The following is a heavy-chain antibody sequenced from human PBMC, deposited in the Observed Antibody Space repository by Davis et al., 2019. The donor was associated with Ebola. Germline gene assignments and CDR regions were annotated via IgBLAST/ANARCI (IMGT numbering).Heavy chain of an antibody. V-gene: IGHV3-7*01. CDR1: GFTFSSYW. CDR3: ARESGDGMDV. Sequence: GESLKISCAASGFTFSSYWMSWVRQAPGKGLEWVANIKQDGSEKYYVDSMKGRFTISRDNAKNSLYLQMNSLRAEDTAVYYCARESGDGMDVWGKGTTVTVSS. J-gene: IGHJ6*04. CDR2: IKQDGSEK. D-gene: IGHD1-26*01.